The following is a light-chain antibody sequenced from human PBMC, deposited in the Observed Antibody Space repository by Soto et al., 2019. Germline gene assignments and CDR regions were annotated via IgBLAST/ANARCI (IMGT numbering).Light chain of an antibody. J-gene: IGLJ1*01. CDR1: SSDVGGFNY. V-gene: IGLV2-14*01. CDR3: SSYTSISTYV. Sequence: QSALSQPASVSGSPGQSITISCTATSSDVGGFNYVSWVQQHPSKATKIMIYEVSNRPSGFSNRISGSKSGNTASLTISGLQAEDEADYYCSSYTSISTYVFGTGTKVTV. CDR2: EVS.